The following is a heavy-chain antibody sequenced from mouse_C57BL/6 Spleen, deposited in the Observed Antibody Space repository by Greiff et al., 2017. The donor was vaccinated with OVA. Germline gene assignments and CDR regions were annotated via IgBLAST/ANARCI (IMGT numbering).Heavy chain of an antibody. J-gene: IGHJ3*01. CDR1: GYKFKDYY. V-gene: IGHV14-2*01. Sequence: VQLQQSGAELVKPGASVKLSCKASGYKFKDYYMNWVKQRTEQGLEWIGRIDPEDGETNYAQKFKGKATIPADTSSNTAYLQLSSLTSEDTAVYYCARSDYYGAGFAYWGQGTLVTVSA. CDR3: ARSDYYGAGFAY. D-gene: IGHD1-2*01. CDR2: IDPEDGET.